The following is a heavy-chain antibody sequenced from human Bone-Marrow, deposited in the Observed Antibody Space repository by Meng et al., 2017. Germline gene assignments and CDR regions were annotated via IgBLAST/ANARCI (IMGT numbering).Heavy chain of an antibody. J-gene: IGHJ4*02. CDR3: ASWIYSCGWQ. CDR2: IYHGGDT. V-gene: IGHV4/OR15-8*02. D-gene: IGHD6-19*01. Sequence: QGTGTCRGTLSGTLPPTCVVPVVSFRSIDWGSWGRQPPGKGLEWIGEIYHGGDTNYNPSLKSRVTIAIDKSKNQFSLKLSSVTAADTAVYYCASWIYSCGWQWGQGALVTVSS. CDR1: VVSFRSIDW.